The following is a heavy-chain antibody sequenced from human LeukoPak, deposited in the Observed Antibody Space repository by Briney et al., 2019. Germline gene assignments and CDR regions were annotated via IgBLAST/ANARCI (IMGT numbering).Heavy chain of an antibody. CDR1: GGSISSYD. CDR2: IYYSGST. Sequence: SETLSLTCTVSGGSISSYDWIWIRQPPGKGLEWIGYIYYSGSTNYNPSLKSRVTISVDTSKNQFSLKLSSVTAADTAVYYCARGRRIAAAGPRWFDPWGQGTLVTVSS. J-gene: IGHJ5*02. V-gene: IGHV4-59*01. CDR3: ARGRRIAAAGPRWFDP. D-gene: IGHD6-13*01.